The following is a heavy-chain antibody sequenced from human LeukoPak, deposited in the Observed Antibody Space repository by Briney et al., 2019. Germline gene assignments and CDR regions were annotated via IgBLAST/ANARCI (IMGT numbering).Heavy chain of an antibody. V-gene: IGHV1-2*02. J-gene: IGHJ5*02. CDR1: GNTFTAFY. CDR2: INPNSGAT. Sequence: ASVKVSCKASGNTFTAFYMHWVRQAPGQGLEWMGWINPNSGATNYAQKFQGRVTMTRDTSISTAYMELSRLRSDDTAVYYCARAHLIAAAGYNWFDPWGQGTLVTVSS. D-gene: IGHD6-13*01. CDR3: ARAHLIAAAGYNWFDP.